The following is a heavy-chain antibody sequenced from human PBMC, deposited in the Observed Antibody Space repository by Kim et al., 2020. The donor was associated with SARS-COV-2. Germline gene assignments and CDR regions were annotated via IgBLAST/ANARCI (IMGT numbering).Heavy chain of an antibody. CDR3: AKTDYGDYERQSIDY. V-gene: IGHV3-23*01. Sequence: SVKGRFTISRDNSKNTLYLQMNSLRAEDTAVYYCAKTDYGDYERQSIDYWGQGTLVTVSS. D-gene: IGHD4-17*01. J-gene: IGHJ4*02.